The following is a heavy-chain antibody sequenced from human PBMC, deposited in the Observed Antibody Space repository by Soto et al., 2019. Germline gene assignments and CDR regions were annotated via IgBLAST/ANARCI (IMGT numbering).Heavy chain of an antibody. Sequence: QVQLQESGPGLVKPSETLSLTCTVSGGSISSSYWSWIRQPPGKGLEWIGYAYHTGSTNNNPSLKSRLTISMDTSKNQFSLKLRSVTAADTAVYYCARGFDWYDYWGQGRVVTVSS. J-gene: IGHJ4*02. CDR3: ARGFDWYDY. CDR2: AYHTGST. D-gene: IGHD3-9*01. V-gene: IGHV4-59*01. CDR1: GGSISSSY.